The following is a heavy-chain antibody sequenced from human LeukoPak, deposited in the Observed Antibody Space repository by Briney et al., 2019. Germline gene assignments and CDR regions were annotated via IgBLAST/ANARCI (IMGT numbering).Heavy chain of an antibody. D-gene: IGHD2-21*02. J-gene: IGHJ4*02. CDR3: TRVSKGYCGGDCYSDY. V-gene: IGHV1-2*02. CDR2: INPNSGGT. CDR1: GYTFAGYY. Sequence: ASVKVSCKASGYTFAGYYVHWVRQAPGQGLEWMGWINPNSGGTNYAQKFQGRVTMTRATSISTAYMALSRLRSDDSAVYHCTRVSKGYCGGDCYSDYWGQGTLVTVSS.